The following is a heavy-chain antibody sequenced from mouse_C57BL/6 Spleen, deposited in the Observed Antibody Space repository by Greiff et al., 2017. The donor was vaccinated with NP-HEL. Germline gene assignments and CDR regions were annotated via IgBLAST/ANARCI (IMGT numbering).Heavy chain of an antibody. J-gene: IGHJ4*01. CDR3: TTFTVAHAMDY. CDR1: GFNIKVYY. Sequence: EVQLQQSGAELVRPGASVKLSCTASGFNIKVYYMHWVKQRPEQGLEWIGRIDPEDGDTEYAPKFQGKATMTADTSSNTAYLQLSSLTSEDTAVYYCTTFTVAHAMDYWGQGTSVTVSS. D-gene: IGHD1-1*01. CDR2: IDPEDGDT. V-gene: IGHV14-1*01.